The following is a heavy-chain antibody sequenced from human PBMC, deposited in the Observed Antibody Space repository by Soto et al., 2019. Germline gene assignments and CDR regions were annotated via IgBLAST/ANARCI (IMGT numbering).Heavy chain of an antibody. CDR3: ARERIQLDDAFDI. CDR1: GFTFSSYD. Sequence: GGSLRLSCAASGFTFSSYDMHWVRQATGKGLEWVSAIGTAVDTYYPGSVKGRFTISRENAKNSLYLQMNSLRAGDTAVYYCARERIQLDDAFDIWGQGTMVTVSS. D-gene: IGHD5-18*01. CDR2: IGTAVDT. V-gene: IGHV3-13*01. J-gene: IGHJ3*02.